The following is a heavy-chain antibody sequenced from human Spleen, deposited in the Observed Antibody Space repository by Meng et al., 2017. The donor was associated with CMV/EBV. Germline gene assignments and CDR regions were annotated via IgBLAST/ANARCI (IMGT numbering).Heavy chain of an antibody. V-gene: IGHV3-15*01. Sequence: GESLKISCAASGFTFSNAWMSWVRQAPGKGLEWVGRTKSKTDGGTTDYAAHVKGRFTISRDDSKNTLYLQMNSLKTEDTAVYYCTTVEMATIDYWGQGTLVTVSS. CDR1: GFTFSNAW. J-gene: IGHJ4*02. CDR2: TKSKTDGGTT. D-gene: IGHD5-24*01. CDR3: TTVEMATIDY.